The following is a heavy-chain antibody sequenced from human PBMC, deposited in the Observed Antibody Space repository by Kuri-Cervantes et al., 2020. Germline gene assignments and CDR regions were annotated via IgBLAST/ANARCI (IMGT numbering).Heavy chain of an antibody. V-gene: IGHV3-30-3*01. D-gene: IGHD2-8*01. CDR1: GFTFSSYA. Sequence: GESLKISCAASGFTFSSYAMHWVRQAPGKGLEWVAVISYDGSNKYYADSVKGRFTISRDNSKNTLYLQMNSLRAEDTAVHYCARGGSCTNGVCYRYYYGMDVWGQGTTVTVSS. CDR3: ARGGSCTNGVCYRYYYGMDV. CDR2: ISYDGSNK. J-gene: IGHJ6*02.